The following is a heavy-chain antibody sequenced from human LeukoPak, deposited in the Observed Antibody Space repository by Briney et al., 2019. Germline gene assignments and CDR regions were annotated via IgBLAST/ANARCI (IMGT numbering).Heavy chain of an antibody. V-gene: IGHV3-7*04. D-gene: IGHD6-13*01. CDR2: IKEDGSEK. CDR3: AWVRPREYSSSWYYFDY. CDR1: GFTFSTYW. Sequence: GGSLRLSCEASGFTFSTYWMSWVRQAPGKGLEWVANIKEDGSEKNYVDSVKGRFTISRDNAKNSLYLQMNSLRAEDAAVYHCAWVRPREYSSSWYYFDYWGPGTLVTVSS. J-gene: IGHJ4*02.